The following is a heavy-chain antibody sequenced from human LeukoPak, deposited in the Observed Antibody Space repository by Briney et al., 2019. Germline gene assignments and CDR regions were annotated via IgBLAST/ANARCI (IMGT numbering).Heavy chain of an antibody. D-gene: IGHD2-15*01. V-gene: IGHV3-30-3*01. CDR1: GFTFSSYA. CDR2: ISYDGSNK. CDR3: ARDYPPYCSGGSCYFDYFDY. J-gene: IGHJ4*02. Sequence: GGSLRLSCAASGFTFSSYAMHWVRQAPGKGLEWVAVISYDGSNKYYADSVRGRFTISRDNYKHTLYLQMNSLRAEDTAVYYCARDYPPYCSGGSCYFDYFDYWGQGTLVTVSS.